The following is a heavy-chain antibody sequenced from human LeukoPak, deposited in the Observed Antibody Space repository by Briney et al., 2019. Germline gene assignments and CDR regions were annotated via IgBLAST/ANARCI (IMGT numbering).Heavy chain of an antibody. CDR1: GGSISSYY. V-gene: IGHV4-59*01. CDR2: IYYSGST. D-gene: IGHD1-1*01. J-gene: IGHJ5*02. CDR3: ARDGHRGRSNWNDVHERWFDP. Sequence: SETLSLTCTVSGGSISSYYWSWIRQPPGKGLEWIGYIYYSGSTNYNPSLKSRVTISVDTSKNQFSLKLSSVTAADTAVYYCARDGHRGRSNWNDVHERWFDPWGQGTLVTVSS.